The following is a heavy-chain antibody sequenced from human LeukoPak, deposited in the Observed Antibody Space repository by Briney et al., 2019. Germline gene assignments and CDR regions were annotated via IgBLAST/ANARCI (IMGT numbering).Heavy chain of an antibody. J-gene: IGHJ5*02. D-gene: IGHD3-9*01. CDR2: IYYSGST. V-gene: IGHV4-59*01. CDR1: GGSISSYY. CDR3: ARQNYDILTGYYIPNWFDP. Sequence: SETLSLTCTVSGGSISSYYWSWIRQPPGKGLEWIGYIYYSGSTNYNPSLKSRVTISVDTSKNQFSLKLSSVTAADTAVYYCARQNYDILTGYYIPNWFDPWGQGTLVTVSS.